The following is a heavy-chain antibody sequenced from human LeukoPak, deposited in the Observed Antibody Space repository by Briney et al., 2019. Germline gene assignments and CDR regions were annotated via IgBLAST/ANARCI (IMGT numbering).Heavy chain of an antibody. J-gene: IGHJ4*02. CDR1: GFTFSSYA. CDR2: ISSSGNTI. V-gene: IGHV3-48*04. CDR3: ARRSSGWWVFDY. D-gene: IGHD6-19*01. Sequence: GSLRLSCAASGFTFSSYAMSWVRQAPGKGLEWVSYISSSGNTIYYADSVRGRFTISRDNAKNSLYLQMNSLRAEDTADYYCARRSSGWWVFDYWGQGTLVTVSS.